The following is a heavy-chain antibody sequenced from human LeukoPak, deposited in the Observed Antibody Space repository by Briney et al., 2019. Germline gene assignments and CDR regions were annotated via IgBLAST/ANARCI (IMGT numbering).Heavy chain of an antibody. Sequence: GGSLRLSCAASGFTFSSYGMPWVRQAPGKGLEWVAVISYDGSNKYYADSVKGRFTISRDNSKNTLYLQMNSLRAEDTAVYYCAKDGVLTGYYTLDYWGQGTLVTVSS. CDR1: GFTFSSYG. CDR2: ISYDGSNK. CDR3: AKDGVLTGYYTLDY. D-gene: IGHD3-9*01. J-gene: IGHJ4*02. V-gene: IGHV3-30*18.